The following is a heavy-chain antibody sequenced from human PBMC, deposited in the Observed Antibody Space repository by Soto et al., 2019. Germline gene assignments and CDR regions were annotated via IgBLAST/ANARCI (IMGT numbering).Heavy chain of an antibody. J-gene: IGHJ5*02. CDR2: IYTAGGT. CDR3: ARALPVAKGGFDP. V-gene: IGHV3-53*01. D-gene: IGHD2-2*01. Sequence: GGSLRLSCAASGFTVSNTYMTRLRQPPGKGLECVSVIYTAGGTNYADSVKGRFIISRDNSKNTLYLQMNSLRAEDTAVYYCARALPVAKGGFDPWGQGTLVTVSS. CDR1: GFTVSNTY.